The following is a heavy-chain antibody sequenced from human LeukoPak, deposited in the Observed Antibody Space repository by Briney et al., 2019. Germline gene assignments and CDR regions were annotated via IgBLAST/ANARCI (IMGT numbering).Heavy chain of an antibody. J-gene: IGHJ4*02. CDR1: GGSISSSSYY. D-gene: IGHD3-22*01. V-gene: IGHV4-39*07. CDR2: IYYSGST. CDR3: ARGYDSSGYSDY. Sequence: PSETLSLTCTVSGGSISSSSYYWGWIRQPPGKGLEWIGSIYYSGSTYYNPPLKSRVTISVDTSKNQFSLKLSSVTAADTAVYYCARGYDSSGYSDYWGQGTLVTVSS.